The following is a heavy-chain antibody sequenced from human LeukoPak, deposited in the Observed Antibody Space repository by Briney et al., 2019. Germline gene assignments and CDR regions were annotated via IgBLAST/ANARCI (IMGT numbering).Heavy chain of an antibody. V-gene: IGHV4-31*11. D-gene: IGHD5-12*01. J-gene: IGHJ4*02. CDR3: ARERGYGDYPELYFDY. Sequence: SQTLSLTCAVSGGSISSGGYSWSWIRQHPGKGLEWIGYIYYSGSTYYNPSLKSRVTISVDTSKNQFSLKLSSVTAADTAVYYCARERGYGDYPELYFDYWGQGTLVTVSS. CDR1: GGSISSGGYS. CDR2: IYYSGST.